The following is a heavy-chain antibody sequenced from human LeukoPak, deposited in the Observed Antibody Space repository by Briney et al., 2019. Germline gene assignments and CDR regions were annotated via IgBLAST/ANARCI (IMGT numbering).Heavy chain of an antibody. J-gene: IGHJ6*03. Sequence: GGSLRLSCVASGFTFSSYAMSWVRQAPGKGLEWVANIKQDGSEKHYVDSVKGRFTISRDNAKNSLYLQMNSLRAEDTAVYYXXXXXXSNKPSNYYMDVWGKGTTVTVSS. CDR3: XXXXXSNKPSNYYMDV. V-gene: IGHV3-7*01. D-gene: IGHD5-24*01. CDR2: IKQDGSEK. CDR1: GFTFSSYA.